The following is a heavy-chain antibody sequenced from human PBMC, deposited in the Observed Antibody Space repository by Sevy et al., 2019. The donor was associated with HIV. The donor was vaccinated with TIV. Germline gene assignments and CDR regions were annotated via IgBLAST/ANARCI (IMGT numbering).Heavy chain of an antibody. V-gene: IGHV3-48*02. D-gene: IGHD2-21*01. Sequence: GGSLRLSCAASGFTFNTYSLIWVRQTPGKGLEWLSFIGTAAGVTYYADSVKGRFTISRDNAKNSLYLQRNSLGDEDTAGYYCARCPGHYSIDYWGQGTLVTVSS. CDR2: IGTAAGVT. CDR3: ARCPGHYSIDY. J-gene: IGHJ4*02. CDR1: GFTFNTYS.